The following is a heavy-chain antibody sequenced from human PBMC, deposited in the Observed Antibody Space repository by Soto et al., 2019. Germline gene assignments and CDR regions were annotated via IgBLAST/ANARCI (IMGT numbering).Heavy chain of an antibody. CDR2: IYYSGST. D-gene: IGHD2-2*01. V-gene: IGHV4-39*01. CDR3: ASHYIVVVPADNWFDP. J-gene: IGHJ5*02. CDR1: GGSISSISYY. Sequence: QLQLQESGPGLVKPSETLSLTCTVSGGSISSISYYWGWIRPPPGKGLEWIGRIYYSGSTYYNPSLKSRVTRCLEMSKNQFSLQLCSVTAADTAVYYCASHYIVVVPADNWFDPWGQGTLVTVS.